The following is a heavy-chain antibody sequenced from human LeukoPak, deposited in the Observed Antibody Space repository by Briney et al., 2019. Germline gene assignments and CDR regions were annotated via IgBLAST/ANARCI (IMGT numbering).Heavy chain of an antibody. Sequence: PGGSLRLSCAASGFTFSSYSMNWVRQAPGKGLEWVSSISSSSSYIYYADSVKGRFTISRDNAKNSLYLQTNSLRAEDTAVYYCARGPPRTYYDFWSGYLRCDYWGQGTLVTVSS. V-gene: IGHV3-21*01. CDR2: ISSSSSYI. CDR3: ARGPPRTYYDFWSGYLRCDY. D-gene: IGHD3-3*01. CDR1: GFTFSSYS. J-gene: IGHJ4*02.